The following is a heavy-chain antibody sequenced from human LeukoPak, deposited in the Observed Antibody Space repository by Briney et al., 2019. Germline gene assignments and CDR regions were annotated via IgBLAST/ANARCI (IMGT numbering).Heavy chain of an antibody. J-gene: IGHJ4*02. CDR3: AREDSGSKIAMDY. V-gene: IGHV3-30*03. Sequence: GGSLRLSCPACGFTFSSYGRHWVRQAPGKGLEWLAVISYDGSNKYYADSVKGRFTISRDNAKNSLYLQMNSLRAEDMAVYYCAREDSGSKIAMDYWGQGTVVTVSS. D-gene: IGHD1-26*01. CDR1: GFTFSSYG. CDR2: ISYDGSNK.